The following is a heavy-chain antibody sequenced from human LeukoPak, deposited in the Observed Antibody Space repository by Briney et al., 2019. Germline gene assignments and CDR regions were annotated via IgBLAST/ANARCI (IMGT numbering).Heavy chain of an antibody. CDR1: GYTFTSYG. D-gene: IGHD1-1*01. Sequence: ASVKVSCKASGYTFTSYGISWARQAPGQGLEWMGWISAYNGNTNYAQKLQGRVTMTTDTSTSTAYMELRSLRSDDTAVYYCARDPHNWNFDAFDIWGQGTMVTVSS. CDR2: ISAYNGNT. V-gene: IGHV1-18*01. CDR3: ARDPHNWNFDAFDI. J-gene: IGHJ3*02.